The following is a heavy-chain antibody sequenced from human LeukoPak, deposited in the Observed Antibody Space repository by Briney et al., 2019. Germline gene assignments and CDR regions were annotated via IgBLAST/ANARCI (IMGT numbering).Heavy chain of an antibody. J-gene: IGHJ6*02. CDR3: ARAHSIASYYYGVDV. Sequence: SETLSLTCAVYGGSFRDYYWSWIRQTPGEGLQWIGGIKYSGSTDYNPSLKSRVTMSIDTSKNQFSLKLTSVTAADTAVYYCARAHSIASYYYGVDVWGQGTTVTVSS. CDR1: GGSFRDYY. V-gene: IGHV4-34*01. D-gene: IGHD2/OR15-2a*01. CDR2: IKYSGST.